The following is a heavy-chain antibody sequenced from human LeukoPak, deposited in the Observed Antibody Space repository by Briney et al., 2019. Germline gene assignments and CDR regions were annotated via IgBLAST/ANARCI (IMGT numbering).Heavy chain of an antibody. CDR1: GGSFSGYY. V-gene: IGHV4-34*01. CDR2: INHSGGT. J-gene: IGHJ4*02. D-gene: IGHD3-22*01. CDR3: ARGEEAVVVITRPSYFDY. Sequence: SETLSLTCAVYGGSFSGYYWSWIRQPPGKGLEWIGEINHSGGTNYNPSLKSRVTISVDTSKNRFSLKLSSVTAADTAVYYCARGEEAVVVITRPSYFDYWGQGTLVTVSS.